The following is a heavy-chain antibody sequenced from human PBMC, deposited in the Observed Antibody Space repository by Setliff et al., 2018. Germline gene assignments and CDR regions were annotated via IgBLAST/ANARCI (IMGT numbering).Heavy chain of an antibody. Sequence: ASVKVSCKTSPYSFSGYYIHWVRQAPGQGLEWMGWINTNSGDTRYAQKFQGRVTMTRDTSISTVYMELSSLRSEDTAVYYCARAPLESGYNYGQGHYFDYWGQGTLVTVSS. CDR2: INTNSGDT. CDR3: ARAPLESGYNYGQGHYFDY. V-gene: IGHV1-2*02. CDR1: PYSFSGYY. D-gene: IGHD5-18*01. J-gene: IGHJ4*02.